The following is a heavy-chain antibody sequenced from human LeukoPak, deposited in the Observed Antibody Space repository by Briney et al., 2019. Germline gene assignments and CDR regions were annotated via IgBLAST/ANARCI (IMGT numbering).Heavy chain of an antibody. Sequence: SESLSLTCTVSGGSISSYYWSWIRQPPGKGLEWIGYIYYSGSTNYNPSLKSRVTISVDTSKNQFSLKLSSVTAADTAVYYCARDVPITNLPFDYWGQGTLVTVSS. D-gene: IGHD3-10*01. CDR2: IYYSGST. CDR3: ARDVPITNLPFDY. V-gene: IGHV4-59*01. CDR1: GGSISSYY. J-gene: IGHJ4*02.